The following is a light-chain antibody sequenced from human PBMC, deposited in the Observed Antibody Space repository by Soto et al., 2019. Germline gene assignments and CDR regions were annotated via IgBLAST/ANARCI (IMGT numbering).Light chain of an antibody. J-gene: IGKJ1*01. CDR1: QTVSSY. CDR2: DAS. CDR3: QQRSNWHPWT. Sequence: IVLTQSPATLSLSPGDRATISCRASQTVSSYLSWYQQKPGQAPRVLIYDASTRATGIPARFSGSGSGTNFTLLISSLVPADFSVYYCQQRSNWHPWTFGQGTKVDNK. V-gene: IGKV3-11*01.